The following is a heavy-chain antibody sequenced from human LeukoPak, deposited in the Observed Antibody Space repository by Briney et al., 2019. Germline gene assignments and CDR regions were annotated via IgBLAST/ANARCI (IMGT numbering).Heavy chain of an antibody. CDR2: LKSNPGGGTA. D-gene: IGHD3-3*01. CDR1: GFIFRNAW. Sequence: GGSLRLSCGASGFIFRNAWMTWVRQAPGKGLEWVGRLKSNPGGGTADYAAPVKGRFTISRDDSRNTLYLQVNNLKLEDTAVYYCTTLAHDVHYWGQGTLVTVSS. V-gene: IGHV3-15*01. CDR3: TTLAHDVHY. J-gene: IGHJ4*02.